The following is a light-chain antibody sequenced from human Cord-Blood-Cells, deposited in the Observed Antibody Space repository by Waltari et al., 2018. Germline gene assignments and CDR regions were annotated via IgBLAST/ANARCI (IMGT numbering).Light chain of an antibody. V-gene: IGLV2-23*02. CDR3: CSYAGSSTFVV. CDR2: EVS. J-gene: IGLJ2*01. Sequence: QSALTQPASVSGSPGQSITISCTGTSSEVGSYNLVSWYQQPPGKAPKLMIYEVSKRPSGVSNRFSGSKSGNTASLTISGLQAEDEADYYCCSYAGSSTFVVFGGGTKLTVL. CDR1: SSEVGSYNL.